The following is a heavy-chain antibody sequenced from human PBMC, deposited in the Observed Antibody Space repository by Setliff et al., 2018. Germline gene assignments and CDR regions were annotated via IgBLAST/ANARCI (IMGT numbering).Heavy chain of an antibody. CDR1: GGSFSTYY. CDR3: TRCYCSSTSCYHQTSYYFDY. Sequence: PSETLSLTCAVYGGSFSTYYWIWIRQPPGKGLEWIGEINHSGSTNYNPSLKSRVTISVDTSKNQFSLKLSSVTAADTAVYYCTRCYCSSTSCYHQTSYYFDYWGQGTLVTVSS. CDR2: INHSGST. V-gene: IGHV4-34*01. D-gene: IGHD2-2*01. J-gene: IGHJ4*02.